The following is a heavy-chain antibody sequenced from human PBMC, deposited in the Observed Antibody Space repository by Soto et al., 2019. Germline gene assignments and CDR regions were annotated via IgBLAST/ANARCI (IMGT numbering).Heavy chain of an antibody. CDR3: ANRLV. J-gene: IGHJ6*02. CDR1: GFTFSSYA. Sequence: QVQLVESGGGVVQPGRSLRLSCAASGFTFSSYAMHWVRQAPGKGLEWVAVISYDGSNKYYADSVKGRFTISRDNSKHTLYMQMNSLRAEDTAVYYCANRLVWGQGTTVTVSS. CDR2: ISYDGSNK. V-gene: IGHV3-30-3*01.